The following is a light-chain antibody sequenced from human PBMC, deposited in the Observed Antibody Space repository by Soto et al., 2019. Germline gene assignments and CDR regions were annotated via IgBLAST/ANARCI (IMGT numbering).Light chain of an antibody. CDR1: SSNSGSNT. Sequence: QSVLTQPPSVSGTPGQRVTISCSGSSSNSGSNTVNWFQQLPGTAPKLLIFSSNQRPSGVPDRFSGSKSGTSASLAISGHQAEDEADYYCAAWDDSLSGVVFGGGTKLTVL. CDR2: SSN. V-gene: IGLV1-44*01. J-gene: IGLJ2*01. CDR3: AAWDDSLSGVV.